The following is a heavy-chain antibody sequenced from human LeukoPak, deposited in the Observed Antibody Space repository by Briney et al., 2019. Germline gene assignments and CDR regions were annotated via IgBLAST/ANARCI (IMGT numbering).Heavy chain of an antibody. CDR1: GYSLTGYY. Sequence: VSVKVSCKASGYSLTGYYMHWVRQAPGQGLEWMGWINPNSGGTNYAQKFQGRVTMTRDTSISTAYMELSRLRSDDTAVYYCASVYFDWSTSSHAFDIWGQGTMVTVSS. D-gene: IGHD3-9*01. CDR2: INPNSGGT. V-gene: IGHV1-2*02. J-gene: IGHJ3*02. CDR3: ASVYFDWSTSSHAFDI.